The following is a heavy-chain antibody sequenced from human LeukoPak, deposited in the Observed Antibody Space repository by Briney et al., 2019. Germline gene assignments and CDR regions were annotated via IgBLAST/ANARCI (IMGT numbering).Heavy chain of an antibody. V-gene: IGHV3-21*01. CDR2: ISTSSSYI. Sequence: PGGSLRLSCAASGFTFSSYCMNWVRQAPGKGLEWVSSISTSSSYIYYADSVKGRFTISRDNAKNSLYLQMNSLRAEDTAVYYCARDERHYYDSSGPDFDYWGQGTLVTVSS. CDR1: GFTFSSYC. J-gene: IGHJ4*02. CDR3: ARDERHYYDSSGPDFDY. D-gene: IGHD3-22*01.